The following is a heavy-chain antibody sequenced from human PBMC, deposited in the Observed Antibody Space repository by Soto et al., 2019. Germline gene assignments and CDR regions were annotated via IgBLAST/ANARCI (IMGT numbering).Heavy chain of an antibody. CDR1: GLTVSSNY. D-gene: IGHD3-10*01. J-gene: IGHJ3*02. V-gene: IGHV3-53*02. Sequence: EVQLVETGGGLIQPGGSLRLSCAASGLTVSSNYMNWVRQAPGKGLEWVSVRYSGGSTHYAGSVKRRFIISRENSKNTVYLQMNSLRVEDTAIYYCARDRPGDEGDGFDIWGHGTIVTVSS. CDR2: RYSGGST. CDR3: ARDRPGDEGDGFDI.